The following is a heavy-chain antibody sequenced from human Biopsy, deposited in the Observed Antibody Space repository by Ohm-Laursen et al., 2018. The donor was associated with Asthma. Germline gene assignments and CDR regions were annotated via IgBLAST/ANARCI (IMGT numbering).Heavy chain of an antibody. CDR1: GGSFSSNY. CDR2: THHSGYT. V-gene: IGHV4-34*01. CDR3: AGFCSGGNCPDH. Sequence: TLSLTCAIYGGSFSSNYWSWIRQTPGKGLEWLGGTHHSGYTNYNPSLSNRLTLSVDTSKNQFSLRLSSVIAADTAVYYCAGFCSGGNCPDHWGQGTLVTVSS. J-gene: IGHJ4*02. D-gene: IGHD2-15*01.